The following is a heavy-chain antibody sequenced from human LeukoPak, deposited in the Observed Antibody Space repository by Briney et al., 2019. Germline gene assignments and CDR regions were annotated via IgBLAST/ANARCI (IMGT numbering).Heavy chain of an antibody. CDR3: AALHTGTFVDY. J-gene: IGHJ4*02. Sequence: PGGSLRLSCAVSGFSFSGYGMHWVRQVPGKGLEWVAFIRYDGITKFYIDSVKGRFAISRDNSKNTLSLQMNSLRTEDTAVYYCAALHTGTFVDYWGQGTLVTVSS. D-gene: IGHD4-17*01. CDR1: GFSFSGYG. CDR2: IRYDGITK. V-gene: IGHV3-30*02.